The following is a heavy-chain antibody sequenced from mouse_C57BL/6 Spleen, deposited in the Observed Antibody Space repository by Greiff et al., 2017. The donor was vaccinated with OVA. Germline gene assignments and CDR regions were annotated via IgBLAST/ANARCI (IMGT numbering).Heavy chain of an antibody. V-gene: IGHV1-81*01. D-gene: IGHD3-2*02. CDR3: ATAQATFAWFAY. CDR2: IYPRSGNT. J-gene: IGHJ3*01. Sequence: QVQLQQSGAELARPGASVKLSCKASGYTFTSYGISWVKQRTGQGLEWIGEIYPRSGNTYYNEKFKGKATLTADKSSSTAYMELRSLTSEDSAVYVCATAQATFAWFAYWGQGTLVTVSA. CDR1: GYTFTSYG.